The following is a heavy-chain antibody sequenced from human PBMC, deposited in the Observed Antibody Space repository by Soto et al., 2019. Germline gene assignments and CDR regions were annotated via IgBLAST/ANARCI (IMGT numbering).Heavy chain of an antibody. CDR1: GYTFTSYG. J-gene: IGHJ4*02. V-gene: IGHV1-18*01. Sequence: QVQLVQSGAEVKKPGASVTVSCKASGYTFTSYGISWVRQAPGQGLEWMGWISAYNGNTNYAQKLQGRVTMTTDTSTSTDYMELRSLLSDDXAVNYCARSGVVGYCSGGSGPGNYWGQGTLGTVFS. D-gene: IGHD2-15*01. CDR2: ISAYNGNT. CDR3: ARSGVVGYCSGGSGPGNY.